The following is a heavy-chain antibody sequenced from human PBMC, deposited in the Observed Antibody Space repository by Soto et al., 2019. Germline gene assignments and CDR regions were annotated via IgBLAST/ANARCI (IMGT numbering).Heavy chain of an antibody. CDR2: IHYSGST. J-gene: IGHJ5*02. CDR3: ARAWTATAGWANWFDR. V-gene: IGHV4-31*03. CDR1: GGSISGEGYY. D-gene: IGHD6-13*01. Sequence: QVQLQESGPGLVEPSQTLSLTCTVSGGSISGEGYYWSWIRQYSGRVLEWIGYIHYSGSTYSNPSLKRRVTISVDTSKPQFFLKLTSLTAADTAVYYCARAWTATAGWANWFDRWGQGTLVTVSS.